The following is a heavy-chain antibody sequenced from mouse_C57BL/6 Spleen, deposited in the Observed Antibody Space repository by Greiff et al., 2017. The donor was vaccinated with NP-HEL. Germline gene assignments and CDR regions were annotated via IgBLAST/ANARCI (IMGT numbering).Heavy chain of an antibody. CDR2: TNHTNGRT. Sequence: QVQLQQSGAELVKAGASVKMSCKASGYTFTSYWMHWVKQRLGQGLEWFAETNHTNGRTYYNEKFKSKATLTVDKSSSTAYMLLSGPTFEDSAVYYSARIKKIVATYFDYWGQGTTLTVSS. J-gene: IGHJ2*01. CDR1: GYTFTSYW. D-gene: IGHD1-1*01. CDR3: ARIKKIVATYFDY. V-gene: IGHV1S81*02.